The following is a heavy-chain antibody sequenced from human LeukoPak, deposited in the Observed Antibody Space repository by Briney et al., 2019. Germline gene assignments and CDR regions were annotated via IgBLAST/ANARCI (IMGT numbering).Heavy chain of an antibody. V-gene: IGHV1-69*04. J-gene: IGHJ6*02. CDR2: IIPILGIA. CDR1: GGTFTSYD. CDR3: ASPFRPYSGYEPPSGSYYYGMDV. Sequence: ASVKVSCKASGGTFTSYDISWVRQAPGQGLEWMGRIIPILGIANYAQKFQGRVTITADKSTSTAYMELSSLRSEDTAVYYCASPFRPYSGYEPPSGSYYYGMDVWGQGTTVTVSS. D-gene: IGHD5-12*01.